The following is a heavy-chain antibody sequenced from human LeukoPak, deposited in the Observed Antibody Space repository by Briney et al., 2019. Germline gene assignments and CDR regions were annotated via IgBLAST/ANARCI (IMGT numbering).Heavy chain of an antibody. V-gene: IGHV4-34*01. Sequence: SETLSLTCTVYGGSFSAYYWHWFRQPPGKGLEWIGEINYSGSTKYNPSLKSRVTISIDTSKNQFSLKLCSVTAADTAVYYCAQWGNNMDVWGKGTTVTASS. CDR1: GGSFSAYY. CDR2: INYSGST. CDR3: AQWGNNMDV. D-gene: IGHD3-16*01. J-gene: IGHJ6*03.